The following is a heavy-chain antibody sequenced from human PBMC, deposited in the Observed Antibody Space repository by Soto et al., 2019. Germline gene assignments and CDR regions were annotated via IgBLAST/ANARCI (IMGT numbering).Heavy chain of an antibody. J-gene: IGHJ2*01. Sequence: QVQLQESGPGLVKPSETLSLTCTVSGGSISSYYWSWIRQPPGKGLECIGYFYNSGNTNYNPSLKCRVTVSVDTSKNQFSLNLSSVTAADTAMYYCATPSPEHRFFGLWGRGTLVTVSS. V-gene: IGHV4-59*08. CDR1: GGSISSYY. CDR2: FYNSGNT. CDR3: ATPSPEHRFFGL.